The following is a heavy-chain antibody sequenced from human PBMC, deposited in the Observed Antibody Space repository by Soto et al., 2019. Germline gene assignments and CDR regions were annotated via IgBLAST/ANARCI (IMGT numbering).Heavy chain of an antibody. CDR3: ATGASTGCYLAY. D-gene: IGHD2-8*02. J-gene: IGHJ4*02. CDR1: GFTFSSYG. Sequence: QVQLVESGGGVVQPGRSLRLSCAASGFTFSSYGMHWVRQAPGKGLEWVAAIAYDGSNKYYADSVKGRFTISRDNSKNTPSLQMTSLRAADTAVYSCATGASTGCYLAYWGQGTLVTLCS. CDR2: IAYDGSNK. V-gene: IGHV3-30*03.